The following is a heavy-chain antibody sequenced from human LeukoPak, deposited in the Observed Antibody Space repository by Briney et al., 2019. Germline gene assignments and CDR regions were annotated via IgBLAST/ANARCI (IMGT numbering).Heavy chain of an antibody. V-gene: IGHV3-64D*09. CDR2: LSHNGGNT. CDR1: GFTFGSHA. CDR3: VKNDYGSGGYLELDH. Sequence: GGSLRLSCSASGFTFGSHALHWVRQAPGKGLEYVSGLSHNGGNTYYADSEKGRFTISRDNSRNTLYLQTSSLRDADTAVYYCVKNDYGSGGYLELDHWGQGTLVTVSS. D-gene: IGHD3-10*01. J-gene: IGHJ4*02.